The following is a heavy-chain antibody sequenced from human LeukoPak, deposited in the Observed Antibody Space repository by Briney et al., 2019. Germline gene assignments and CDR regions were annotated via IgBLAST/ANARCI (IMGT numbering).Heavy chain of an antibody. CDR1: GYIFTSYG. Sequence: ASVKVSCKASGYIFTSYGISRVRQAPGQGVEWMEWISAYNGNTNYAQKLQGRVTMTTDTSTSTAYMELRSLRSDDTAVYYCARVREDYYDSSGYPLYYFDYWGQGTLVTVSS. V-gene: IGHV1-18*01. D-gene: IGHD3-22*01. CDR3: ARVREDYYDSSGYPLYYFDY. J-gene: IGHJ4*02. CDR2: ISAYNGNT.